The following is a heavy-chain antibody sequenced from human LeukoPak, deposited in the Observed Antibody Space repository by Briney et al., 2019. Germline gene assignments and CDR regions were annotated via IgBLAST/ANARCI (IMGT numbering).Heavy chain of an antibody. V-gene: IGHV1-2*02. Sequence: ASVKVSCKASGYTFTDYYIHWVRQAPGQGLEWMGWINPKSGGTNYAQKFQGRVTMTRDTSVSAVYMELSSLRSDDTAVHYCASLGATTIYYYGMDVWGQGTTVTVSS. CDR3: ASLGATTIYYYGMDV. J-gene: IGHJ6*02. D-gene: IGHD1-26*01. CDR2: INPKSGGT. CDR1: GYTFTDYY.